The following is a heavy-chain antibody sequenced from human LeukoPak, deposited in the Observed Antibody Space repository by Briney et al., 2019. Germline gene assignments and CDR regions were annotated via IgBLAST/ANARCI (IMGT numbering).Heavy chain of an antibody. CDR2: IYPGDSDT. CDR3: ASPPTRECSSISCPLSY. D-gene: IGHD2-2*01. J-gene: IGHJ4*02. Sequence: GESLKISGMGSGYSFTTYWIAWVRQMPGKGLEWMGIIYPGDSDTRYSPSFQGQVTISVDKSVSAAYLQWSSLKASDTAMYYCASPPTRECSSISCPLSYWGQGTLVTVSS. CDR1: GYSFTTYW. V-gene: IGHV5-51*01.